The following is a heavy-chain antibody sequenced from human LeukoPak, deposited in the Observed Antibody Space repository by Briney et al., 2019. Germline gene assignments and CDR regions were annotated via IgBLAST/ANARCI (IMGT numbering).Heavy chain of an antibody. D-gene: IGHD2-2*01. J-gene: IGHJ5*02. CDR1: GYIFSDYG. V-gene: IGHV1-18*01. CDR2: ISAYNGNT. Sequence: ASVKVSCKASGYIFSDYGVSWVRQAPGQGLEWMGWISAYNGNTDYAQNFQGRVTMTTDTSTRTAFLELRSLRPDDTAVYYCAREEYHLVSLDPWGQGTLVTVSS. CDR3: AREEYHLVSLDP.